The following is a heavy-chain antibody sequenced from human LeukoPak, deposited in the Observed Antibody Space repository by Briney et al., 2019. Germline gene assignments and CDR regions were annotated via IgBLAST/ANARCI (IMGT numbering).Heavy chain of an antibody. D-gene: IGHD2-2*02. CDR2: IGGSSGST. CDR3: VKEGCTGTNCYINC. V-gene: IGHV3-23*01. Sequence: PGGSLRLSCAASGFTFRDYAMSWVRQAPGKGLEWVSVIGGSSGSTYYADSVKGRFTISRDDSKNTLYLQMNSLRAEDTAVYHCVKEGCTGTNCYINCWGQGTLVTVSS. J-gene: IGHJ4*02. CDR1: GFTFRDYA.